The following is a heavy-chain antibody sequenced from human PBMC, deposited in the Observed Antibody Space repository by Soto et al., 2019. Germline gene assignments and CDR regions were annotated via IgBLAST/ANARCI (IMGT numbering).Heavy chain of an antibody. V-gene: IGHV3-23*01. D-gene: IGHD3-9*01. CDR1: GFTFTGYA. CDR3: AKSAGYFDWLSSPDY. J-gene: IGHJ4*02. Sequence: GGSLRLSCAASGFTFTGYAMSWVRQAPGKGLEWVSGISGSGGSTYYTDSVKGRFTISRDNSKNTLYLQMNSLRVEDTAVYYCAKSAGYFDWLSSPDYWGQGTLVTVSS. CDR2: ISGSGGST.